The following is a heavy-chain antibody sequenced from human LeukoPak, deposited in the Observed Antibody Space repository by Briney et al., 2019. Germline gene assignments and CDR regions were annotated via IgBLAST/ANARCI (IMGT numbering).Heavy chain of an antibody. D-gene: IGHD3-22*01. CDR3: AKGEWYYDTSGYYDY. V-gene: IGHV3-30*18. Sequence: PGGSLRLSCAASGFSFSNYGMHWVRRAPGKGLEWVAVISYHGSDKYYADSVKGRFTISRDNSNNTLYLQLDSLRAEDTAAYYCAKGEWYYDTSGYYDYWGQGALVTVSS. J-gene: IGHJ4*02. CDR2: ISYHGSDK. CDR1: GFSFSNYG.